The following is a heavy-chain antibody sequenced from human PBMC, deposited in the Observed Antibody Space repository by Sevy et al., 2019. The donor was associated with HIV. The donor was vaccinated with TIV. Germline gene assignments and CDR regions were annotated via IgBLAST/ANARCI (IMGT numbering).Heavy chain of an antibody. V-gene: IGHV3-15*01. CDR3: ITDPAYRGYDEEVINYYFYGMDV. J-gene: IGHJ6*02. D-gene: IGHD5-12*01. Sequence: GGSLRLSCAASGFTFSSYWMSWVRQAPGKGLEWVGRIKSEFDGGAIDYAAPMKGRFSISREDSKTTVYLQMNSLKTDDTAVYYCITDPAYRGYDEEVINYYFYGMDVWGQGTTVTVSS. CDR2: IKSEFDGGAI. CDR1: GFTFSSYW.